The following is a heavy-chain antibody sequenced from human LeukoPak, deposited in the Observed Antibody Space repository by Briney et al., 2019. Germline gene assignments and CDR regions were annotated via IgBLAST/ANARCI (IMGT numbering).Heavy chain of an antibody. CDR3: RYYDSSGYYYGYAFDI. D-gene: IGHD3-22*01. Sequence: GGSLRLSCAASGFTFSSYGMHWVRQAPGKGLEWVPFIRYDGSNKYYADSVKGRFTISRDNSKNTLYLQMNSLRAEDTAVYYCRYYDSSGYYYGYAFDIWGQGTMVTVSS. CDR2: IRYDGSNK. J-gene: IGHJ3*02. CDR1: GFTFSSYG. V-gene: IGHV3-30*02.